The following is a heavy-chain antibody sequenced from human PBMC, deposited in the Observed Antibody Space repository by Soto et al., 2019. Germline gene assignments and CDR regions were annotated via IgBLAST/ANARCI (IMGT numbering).Heavy chain of an antibody. D-gene: IGHD2-15*01. CDR2: IKNTANSYTT. V-gene: IGHV3-72*01. J-gene: IGHJ4*02. CDR3: TRVRMGRSRSSDY. Sequence: EVQLVESGGGLVQPEGSLRLSCAASCFTFSDHYMDCVRQAPGKGLKWGSRIKNTANSYTTEYAAPLKGRFIISRDDSKNSVFLQMNRMKTDDTAVYYCTRVRMGRSRSSDYWGQGILVTVSS. CDR1: CFTFSDHY.